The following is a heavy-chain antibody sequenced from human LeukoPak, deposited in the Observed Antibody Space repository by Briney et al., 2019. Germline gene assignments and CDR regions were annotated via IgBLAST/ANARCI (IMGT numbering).Heavy chain of an antibody. Sequence: GESLQISCKGSGCSFTSYWIGWVRQMPGKGREWMGIIYPGDSDSRYSASFQGQVTISADKSISTAYLQWSSLKASDTAMYYCARREEADYGGNLGDAFDIWGQGTMVTVSS. CDR2: IYPGDSDS. CDR3: ARREEADYGGNLGDAFDI. CDR1: GCSFTSYW. D-gene: IGHD4-23*01. J-gene: IGHJ3*02. V-gene: IGHV5-51*01.